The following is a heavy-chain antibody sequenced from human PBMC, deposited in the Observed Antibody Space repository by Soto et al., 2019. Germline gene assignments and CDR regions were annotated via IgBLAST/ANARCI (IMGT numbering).Heavy chain of an antibody. V-gene: IGHV5-51*01. CDR3: ARCIAAAGGYYYYGMDV. CDR1: GYSFTSYW. J-gene: IGHJ6*02. CDR2: IYPGDSDT. Sequence: LKISCKGSGYSFTSYWIGWVRQMPGKGLEWMGIIYPGDSDTRYSPSFQGQVTISADKSISTAYLQWSSLKASDTAMYYCARCIAAAGGYYYYGMDVWGQGTTVTVSS. D-gene: IGHD6-13*01.